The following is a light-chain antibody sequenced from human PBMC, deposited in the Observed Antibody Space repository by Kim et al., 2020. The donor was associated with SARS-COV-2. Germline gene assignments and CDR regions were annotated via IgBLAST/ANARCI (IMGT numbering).Light chain of an antibody. CDR1: QSVLYSSNNKNY. V-gene: IGKV4-1*01. CDR3: QQYYSTPPLT. Sequence: TINCKSSQSVLYSSNNKNYLAWYQQKPGQPPKLLIYWASTRESGVPDRFSGSGSGTDFTLTISSLQAKDVAVYYCQQYYSTPPLTFGGGTKVDIK. CDR2: WAS. J-gene: IGKJ4*01.